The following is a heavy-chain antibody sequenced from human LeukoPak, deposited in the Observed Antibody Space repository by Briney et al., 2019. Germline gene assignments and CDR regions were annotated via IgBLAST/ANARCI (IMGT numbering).Heavy chain of an antibody. D-gene: IGHD3-10*02. CDR3: AELGITMIGGV. Sequence: GGSLRLSCAASGFTFSSYEMSWVRQAPGKGLEWVSYISSSGSTIYYADSVKGRFTISRDNAKNSLYLQMNSLRAEDTAVYYCAELGITMIGGVWGKGTTVTISS. J-gene: IGHJ6*04. CDR1: GFTFSSYE. CDR2: ISSSGSTI. V-gene: IGHV3-48*03.